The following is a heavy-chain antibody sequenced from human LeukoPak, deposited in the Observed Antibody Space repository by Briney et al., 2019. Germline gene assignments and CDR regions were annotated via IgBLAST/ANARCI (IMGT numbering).Heavy chain of an antibody. V-gene: IGHV4-34*01. CDR2: INHSGST. Sequence: SETLSLTCAVYGGSFSGYYWSWNRQPPGKGLEWIGEINHSGSTNYNPSLKSRVTISVDTSKNQFSLKLSSVTAADTAVYYCARVKISGSPDYWGQGTLVTVSS. CDR1: GGSFSGYY. D-gene: IGHD2-15*01. CDR3: ARVKISGSPDY. J-gene: IGHJ4*02.